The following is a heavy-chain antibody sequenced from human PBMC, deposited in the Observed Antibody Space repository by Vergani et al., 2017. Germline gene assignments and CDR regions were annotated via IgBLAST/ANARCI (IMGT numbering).Heavy chain of an antibody. CDR1: GITFKNAW. Sequence: EVQVVESGGGLIKPGGSLRLSCVVSGITFKNAWINWVRQAPGKGLEWIGRIRSKNDGGTADYAAPLKGRFTISRDDSKDSAFLLVPNLKTEDTAVYFCYTDYHDYWGQGTLVTVSS. D-gene: IGHD2-2*02. CDR3: YTDYHDY. CDR2: IRSKNDGGTA. V-gene: IGHV3-15*01. J-gene: IGHJ4*02.